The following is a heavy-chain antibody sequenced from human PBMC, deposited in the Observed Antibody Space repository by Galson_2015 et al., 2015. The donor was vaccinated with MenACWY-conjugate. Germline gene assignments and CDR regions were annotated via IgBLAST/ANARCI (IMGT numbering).Heavy chain of an antibody. J-gene: IGHJ4*02. CDR1: GFTFSNYA. V-gene: IGHV3-23*01. CDR2: LSGSGDKT. Sequence: SLRLSCAASGFTFSNYAMGWVRQASGKGLEWVSGLSGSGDKTFYEESVKGRFTISRDNSKNTLHLQMSSLRAEDTAVYYCAKGERRHYDSSGFSEHWGQGSLITVSS. D-gene: IGHD3-22*01. CDR3: AKGERRHYDSSGFSEH.